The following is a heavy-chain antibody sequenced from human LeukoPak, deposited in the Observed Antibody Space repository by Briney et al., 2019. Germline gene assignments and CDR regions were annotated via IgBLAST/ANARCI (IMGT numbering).Heavy chain of an antibody. CDR3: ASGNMFGFDY. CDR1: GFTFSTYS. V-gene: IGHV3-21*01. J-gene: IGHJ4*02. D-gene: IGHD3-10*02. CDR2: ISSSSSYI. Sequence: GGSLRLSCAASGFTFSTYSIHWVRQAPGKGLEWVSSISSSSSYIYYADSVKGRFTISRDNAKNSLYLELNSLRVEDTAVYFCASGNMFGFDYWGQGTLVTVSS.